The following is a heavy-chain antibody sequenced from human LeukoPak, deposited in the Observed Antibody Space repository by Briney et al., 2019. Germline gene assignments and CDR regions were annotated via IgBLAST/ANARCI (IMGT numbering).Heavy chain of an antibody. J-gene: IGHJ4*02. V-gene: IGHV3-23*01. Sequence: PGGSLRLSCAASGFTFSNYAMGWVRRAPGKGLEWISAISGSTGNTYYADSVKGRFTISRDNSKSTLYLHMNSLRVEDTAVYYCAKGPRTEVAGTTWDYWGQGTLVTVSS. D-gene: IGHD6-19*01. CDR2: ISGSTGNT. CDR1: GFTFSNYA. CDR3: AKGPRTEVAGTTWDY.